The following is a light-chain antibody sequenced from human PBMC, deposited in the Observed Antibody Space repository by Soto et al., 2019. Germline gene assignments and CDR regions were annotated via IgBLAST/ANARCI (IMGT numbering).Light chain of an antibody. CDR2: GAS. CDR3: QQYSFVPLT. J-gene: IGKJ1*01. Sequence: EIVLTQSPGTLSLSPGERATLSCRASQSVAKNFLAWYQRKPGQAPRLLIYGASTRATDIPDRFSGSGSGTDFTLTISRLEPEDCAVYYCQQYSFVPLTFGQGTKVELK. V-gene: IGKV3-20*01. CDR1: QSVAKNF.